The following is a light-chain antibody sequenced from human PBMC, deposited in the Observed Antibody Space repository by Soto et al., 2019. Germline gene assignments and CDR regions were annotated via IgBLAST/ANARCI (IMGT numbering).Light chain of an antibody. V-gene: IGKV3-20*01. CDR2: GAS. J-gene: IGKJ4*01. CDR3: QQYGNSPLT. CDR1: QSVRSTY. Sequence: EIVLTQSPGTLSLSPGERATLSCRASQSVRSTYLAWYQQKPGQAPRLLIYGASSRATGIPDRFSGSESGTDFTLTISRLEPEDFAVYYCQQYGNSPLTFGGGTKVEIK.